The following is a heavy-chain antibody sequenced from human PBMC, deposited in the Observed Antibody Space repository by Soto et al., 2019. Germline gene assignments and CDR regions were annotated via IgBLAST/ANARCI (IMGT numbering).Heavy chain of an antibody. J-gene: IGHJ4*02. Sequence: SETLSLTCTVSGDSISGYYWSWIRQPPGKGLQWIGYIYYSGNTNYNPSLKGRVAMSVDTSKNQFSLHVTSVTAADTAVYLCAKYRRTDAEGYTFDYWGQGALVTVSS. D-gene: IGHD2-15*01. CDR1: GDSISGYY. V-gene: IGHV4-59*01. CDR2: IYYSGNT. CDR3: AKYRRTDAEGYTFDY.